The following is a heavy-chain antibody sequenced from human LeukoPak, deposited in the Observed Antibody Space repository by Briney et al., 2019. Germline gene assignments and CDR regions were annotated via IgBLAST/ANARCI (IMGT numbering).Heavy chain of an antibody. V-gene: IGHV3-30*02. CDR3: ARDFTAVAGLDY. CDR1: GFTFSSYG. CDR2: IRYDGSNK. Sequence: PGGSLRLSCAASGFTFSSYGMHWVRQAPGKGLEWVAFIRYDGSNKYYADSVKGRFTISRDNSKNTLYLQMNSLRAEDTAVYYCARDFTAVAGLDYWGQGTLVTVSS. D-gene: IGHD6-19*01. J-gene: IGHJ4*02.